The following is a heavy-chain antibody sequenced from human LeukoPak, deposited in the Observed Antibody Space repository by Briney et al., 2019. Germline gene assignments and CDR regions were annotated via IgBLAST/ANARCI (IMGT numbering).Heavy chain of an antibody. V-gene: IGHV1-69*13. CDR3: ARLLKKGHYGSADY. J-gene: IGHJ4*02. CDR2: IIPIFGTA. D-gene: IGHD3-10*01. CDR1: GGTFSSYA. Sequence: GASVNVSCKASGGTFSSYAISWVRQAPGQGLEWMGGIIPIFGTANYAQKFQGRVTITADESTSTAYMELSSLRSEDTAFYSCARLLKKGHYGSADYWGQGTLVTVSS.